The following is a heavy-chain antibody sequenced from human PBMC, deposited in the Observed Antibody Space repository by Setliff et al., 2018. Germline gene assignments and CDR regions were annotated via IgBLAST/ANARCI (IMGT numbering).Heavy chain of an antibody. D-gene: IGHD1-1*01. CDR3: ARTGTYRYFDY. CDR1: GGSISSGVYY. Sequence: SETLSLTCTVSGGSISSGVYYWAWIRQPPGKGLEWIGRIYYRGDTYYNASLKSRLTLSVDTSKNQVSLNLRSVTAADTAVYYCARTGTYRYFDYWGQGTQVTV. J-gene: IGHJ4*02. CDR2: IYYRGDT. V-gene: IGHV4-39*01.